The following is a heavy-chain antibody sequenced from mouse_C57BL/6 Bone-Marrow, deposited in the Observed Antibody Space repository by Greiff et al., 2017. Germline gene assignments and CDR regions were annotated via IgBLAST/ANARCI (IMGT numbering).Heavy chain of an antibody. CDR1: GFNIKDDY. J-gene: IGHJ3*01. V-gene: IGHV14-4*01. Sequence: EVQLQQSGAELVRPGASVKLSCTASGFNIKDDYMHWVKQRPEQGLEWIGWIDPENGDTEYASKFQGKATITADTSSNTAYLQLSSLTSEDSSVSYCSGLEGDIGWGQGTLVTVSA. CDR2: IDPENGDT. CDR3: SGLEGDIG. D-gene: IGHD2-14*01.